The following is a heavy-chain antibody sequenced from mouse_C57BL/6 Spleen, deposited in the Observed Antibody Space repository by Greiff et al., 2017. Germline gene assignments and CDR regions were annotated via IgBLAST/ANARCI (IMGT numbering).Heavy chain of an antibody. D-gene: IGHD1-1*01. Sequence: QVQLQQSGAELVMPGASVKLSCKASGYTFTSYWMHWVKQRPGQGLEWIGEIDPSDSYTNYNQKFKGKSTLTVDKSSSTAYMQLSSLTSEDSAVXYGASGTVVESLYYAMDYWGQGTSVTVSS. CDR3: ASGTVVESLYYAMDY. V-gene: IGHV1-69*01. J-gene: IGHJ4*01. CDR2: IDPSDSYT. CDR1: GYTFTSYW.